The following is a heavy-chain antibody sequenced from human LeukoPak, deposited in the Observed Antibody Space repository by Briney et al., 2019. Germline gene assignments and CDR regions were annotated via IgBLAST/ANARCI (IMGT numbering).Heavy chain of an antibody. V-gene: IGHV3-30*03. D-gene: IGHD3-9*01. J-gene: IGHJ3*02. Sequence: GGSLRLSCAASGFTFRNYGMHWVRQAPGKGLEWVAVISYGGNYKFYADSVKGRFTISRDNSKNTLFLQMNSLRAEDTAVYYCATEGALTGSNAAFDIWGQGTMVTVSS. CDR2: ISYGGNYK. CDR3: ATEGALTGSNAAFDI. CDR1: GFTFRNYG.